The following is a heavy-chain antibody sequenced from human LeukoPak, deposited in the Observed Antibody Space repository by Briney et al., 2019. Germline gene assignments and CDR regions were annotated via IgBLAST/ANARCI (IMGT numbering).Heavy chain of an antibody. CDR1: GFTFSSYG. CDR2: IRYDGSNK. D-gene: IGHD3-3*01. CDR3: AKFRRGSERSATGGDY. V-gene: IGHV3-30*02. J-gene: IGHJ4*02. Sequence: GGSLRLSCAASGFTFSSYGMHWVRQAPGKGLEWVAFIRYDGSNKYYADSVKGRFTISRDNSKNTLYLQMNSLRAEDTAVYYCAKFRRGSERSATGGDYWGQGTLVTVSS.